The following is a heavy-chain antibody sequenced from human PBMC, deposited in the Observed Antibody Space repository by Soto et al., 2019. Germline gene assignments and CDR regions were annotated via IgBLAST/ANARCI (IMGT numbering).Heavy chain of an antibody. CDR2: INAYNGET. V-gene: IGHV1-18*01. J-gene: IGHJ6*02. D-gene: IGHD3-16*01. CDR1: GYTFSNYG. Sequence: QVQLVQSGPEVKKPGASVKVSCKASGYTFSNYGITWVRQAPGQGLEWMGWINAYNGETNYAQKLQGRATMTTATSTSTAYMELKSLKSADTAVYYCARRGAPPYYYYGLEVWGQGTTVTVSS. CDR3: ARRGAPPYYYYGLEV.